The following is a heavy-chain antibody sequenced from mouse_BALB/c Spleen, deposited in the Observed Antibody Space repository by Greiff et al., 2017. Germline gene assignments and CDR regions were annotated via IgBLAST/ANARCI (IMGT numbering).Heavy chain of an antibody. V-gene: IGHV7-1*02. CDR2: SRNKANDYTT. J-gene: IGHJ4*01. CDR1: GFTFSDFY. Sequence: DVMLVESGGGLVQPGGSLRLSCATSGFTFSDFYMEWVRQPPGKRLEWIAASRNKANDYTTEYSASVKGRFIVSRDTSQSILYLQMNALRAEDTAIYYCARKGKRYDGMDYWGQGTSVTVSS. CDR3: ARKGKRYDGMDY. D-gene: IGHD2-14*01.